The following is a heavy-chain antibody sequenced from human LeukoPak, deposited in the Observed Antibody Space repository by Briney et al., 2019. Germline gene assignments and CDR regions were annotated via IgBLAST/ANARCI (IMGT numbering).Heavy chain of an antibody. CDR3: ASGFYHYMDV. CDR1: GFSFSTYA. V-gene: IGHV3-23*01. Sequence: GGALRLSCAASGFSFSTYAMNWGRQAPGKRLEWVSSITGSGRDTYYAGSVKGRVTISRANPKKSLYLKMNSLRADDTAVYYCASGFYHYMDVWGKGTMLTVS. CDR2: ITGSGRDT. J-gene: IGHJ6*03.